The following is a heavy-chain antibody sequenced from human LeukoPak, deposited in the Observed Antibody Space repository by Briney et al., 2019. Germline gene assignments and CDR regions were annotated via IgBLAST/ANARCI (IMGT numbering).Heavy chain of an antibody. J-gene: IGHJ1*01. CDR2: INKDGSST. CDR3: ARPLYGDFAKYFQR. Sequence: GGSLRLSCAASGFTFSSYWMHWVRQAPGKGLVWVSHINKDGSSTSYADSVKGRFTISRDNAKNTLYLQMSSLRAGETALYYCARPLYGDFAKYFQRWGQGTLVTVSS. D-gene: IGHD4-17*01. CDR1: GFTFSSYW. V-gene: IGHV3-74*01.